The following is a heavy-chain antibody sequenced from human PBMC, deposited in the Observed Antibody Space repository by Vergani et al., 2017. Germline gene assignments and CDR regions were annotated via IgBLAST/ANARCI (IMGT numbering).Heavy chain of an antibody. D-gene: IGHD6-19*01. J-gene: IGHJ6*03. CDR3: ARGGSSGWAYYYYYMDV. V-gene: IGHV4-34*01. Sequence: QVQLQQWGAGLLKPSETLSLTCAVYGGSFSGYYWSWIRQPPGKGLEWCGEINHSGSTNYNPSLKSRVTISVDTSKNQLSLKLSSVTAADTAVYYCARGGSSGWAYYYYYMDVWGKGTTVTVSS. CDR1: GGSFSGYY. CDR2: INHSGST.